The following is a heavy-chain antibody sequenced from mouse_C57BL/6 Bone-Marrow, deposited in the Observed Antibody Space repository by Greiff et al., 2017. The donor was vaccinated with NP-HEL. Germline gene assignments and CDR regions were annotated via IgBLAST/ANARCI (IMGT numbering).Heavy chain of an antibody. CDR3: ARYRPSSFDY. Sequence: VQLKESGAELARPGASVKLSCKASGYTFTSYGISWVKQRTGQGLEWIGEIYPRSGNTYYNEKFKGKATLTADKSSSTAYMELRSLTSEDSAVYFCARYRPSSFDYWGQGTTLTVSS. J-gene: IGHJ2*01. CDR2: IYPRSGNT. V-gene: IGHV1-81*01. CDR1: GYTFTSYG.